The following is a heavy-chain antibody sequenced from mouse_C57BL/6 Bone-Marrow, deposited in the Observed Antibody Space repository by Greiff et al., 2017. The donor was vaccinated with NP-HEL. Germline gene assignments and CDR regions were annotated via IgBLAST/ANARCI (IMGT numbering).Heavy chain of an antibody. J-gene: IGHJ3*01. Sequence: EVHLVESGGGLVKPGGSLKLSCAASGFTFSSYAMSWVRQTPEKRLEWVATISDGGSYTYYPDNVKGRFTISRDNAKNNLYLQRSHLKSEDTAMYYCARDTGQSGTAWFAYWGQGTLVTVSA. CDR3: ARDTGQSGTAWFAY. V-gene: IGHV5-4*01. CDR2: ISDGGSYT. D-gene: IGHD3-2*02. CDR1: GFTFSSYA.